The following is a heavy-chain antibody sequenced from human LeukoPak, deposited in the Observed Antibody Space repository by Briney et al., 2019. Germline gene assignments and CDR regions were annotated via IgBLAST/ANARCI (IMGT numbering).Heavy chain of an antibody. CDR1: GGSISSYY. Sequence: SETLSLTCTVSGGSISSYYWSWIRQPPGKGLEWIGYIYYSGSTNYNPSLKSRVTISVDTSKNLFSLKLSSVTAADTAVYYCARGRSSGWYTGNWFDPWGQGTLVTVSS. V-gene: IGHV4-59*01. CDR3: ARGRSSGWYTGNWFDP. J-gene: IGHJ5*02. CDR2: IYYSGST. D-gene: IGHD6-19*01.